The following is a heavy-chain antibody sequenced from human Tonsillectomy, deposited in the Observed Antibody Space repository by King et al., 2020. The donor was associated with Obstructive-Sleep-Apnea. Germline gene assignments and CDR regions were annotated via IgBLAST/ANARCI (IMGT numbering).Heavy chain of an antibody. V-gene: IGHV4-30-4*01. J-gene: IGHJ4*02. Sequence: VQLQESGPGLVKPSQTLSLTCTVSGGFISSADYYWSWVRQHPGKGLECIGYIYYSGDTYYNSSLKSRVTISVDTSKNQFSLKLSSVTAADTAVYSCARLSSGWGFDYWGQGTLVTVSS. D-gene: IGHD6-19*01. CDR3: ARLSSGWGFDY. CDR2: IYYSGDT. CDR1: GGFISSADYY.